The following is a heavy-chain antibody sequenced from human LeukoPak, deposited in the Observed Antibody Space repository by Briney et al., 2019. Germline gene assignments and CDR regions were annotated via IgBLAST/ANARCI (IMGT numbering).Heavy chain of an antibody. J-gene: IGHJ4*02. Sequence: GESLKISCKGSGYSFSDYWIGWVRQMPGKGLEWMAIIYPGDSDTRYSPSFQGRVTISAGKSISTAYLQWSSLKASDTAMYYCTRHPNDNHCETTTYTYWGQGTLVTVSS. CDR3: TRHPNDNHCETTTYTY. CDR1: GYSFSDYW. V-gene: IGHV5-51*01. D-gene: IGHD2/OR15-2a*01. CDR2: IYPGDSDT.